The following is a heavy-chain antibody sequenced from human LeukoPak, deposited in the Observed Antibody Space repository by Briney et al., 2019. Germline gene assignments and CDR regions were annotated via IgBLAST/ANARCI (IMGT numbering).Heavy chain of an antibody. J-gene: IGHJ4*02. V-gene: IGHV4-4*07. CDR3: ARSRYYYGSGSYPFDY. Sequence: PSETLSLTCTVSGGSISSYYWSWLPQPAGKGLEWIGRIYTSGSTNYNPSLKSRVTMSVDTSKNQFSLKLSSVTAADTAVYSCARSRYYYGSGSYPFDYWGRGTLVTVSS. CDR2: IYTSGST. D-gene: IGHD3-10*01. CDR1: GGSISSYY.